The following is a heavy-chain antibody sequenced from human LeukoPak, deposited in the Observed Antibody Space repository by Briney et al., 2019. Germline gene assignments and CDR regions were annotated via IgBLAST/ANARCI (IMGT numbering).Heavy chain of an antibody. CDR2: IKQDGSEK. D-gene: IGHD3-22*01. CDR1: GFTFSSYW. J-gene: IGHJ4*02. CDR3: ARPYYDTSGSY. V-gene: IGHV3-7*01. Sequence: PGGSLRLSCAASGFTFSSYWMSWVRQAPGKGLEWVANIKQDGSEKYYVDSVKGRFTISRDNAKNSVSLQMNSLRAEDTAAYYCARPYYDTSGSYWGQGTLVTVFS.